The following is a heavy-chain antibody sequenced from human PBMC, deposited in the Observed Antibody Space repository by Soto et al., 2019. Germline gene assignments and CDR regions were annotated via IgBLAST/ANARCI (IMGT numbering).Heavy chain of an antibody. V-gene: IGHV1-2*02. CDR1: GSTFTDYY. Sequence: ASVKVSCKASGSTFTDYYIHWVRQAPGQGLECLGWINPNTGGTKYAQKFQGRVTMTRDTSISTAYMELGRLTSDDTAVYYCARVLLGAYSSGWYLSSFDYWGQGTLVTVSS. J-gene: IGHJ4*02. CDR2: INPNTGGT. CDR3: ARVLLGAYSSGWYLSSFDY. D-gene: IGHD6-19*01.